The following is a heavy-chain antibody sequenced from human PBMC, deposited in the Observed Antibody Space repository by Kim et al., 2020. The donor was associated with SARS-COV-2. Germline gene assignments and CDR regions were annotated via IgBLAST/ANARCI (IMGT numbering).Heavy chain of an antibody. Sequence: SETLSLTCAVYGGSFSGYYWSWIRQPPGKGLEWIGEINHSGSTNYNPSLKSRVTISVDTSKNQFSLKLSSVTAADTAVYYCARGDWAGYYYYGMDVWGQGTTVTVSS. CDR1: GGSFSGYY. J-gene: IGHJ6*02. CDR2: INHSGST. D-gene: IGHD3-9*01. CDR3: ARGDWAGYYYYGMDV. V-gene: IGHV4-34*01.